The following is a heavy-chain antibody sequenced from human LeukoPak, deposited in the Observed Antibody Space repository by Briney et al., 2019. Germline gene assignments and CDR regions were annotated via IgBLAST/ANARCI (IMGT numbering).Heavy chain of an antibody. V-gene: IGHV4-34*01. CDR3: ARGLVVVPAASEGDPTFDY. J-gene: IGHJ4*02. D-gene: IGHD2-2*01. CDR2: INHSGST. Sequence: PSETLSLTCAVYGGSFSGYYWSWIRQPPGKGLEWIGEINHSGSTNYNPSLKSRVTISVDTSKNQFSLKLSSVTAADTAMYYCARGLVVVPAASEGDPTFDYWGQGTLVTVSS. CDR1: GGSFSGYY.